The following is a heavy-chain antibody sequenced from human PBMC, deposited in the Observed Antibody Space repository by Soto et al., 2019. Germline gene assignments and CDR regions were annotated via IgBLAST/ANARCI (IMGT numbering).Heavy chain of an antibody. CDR1: RGSISNYY. D-gene: IGHD3-16*01. Sequence: NPSETLSLTCTVSRGSISNYYWSWIRQTPGKGLEWVGYIFDTGITNYNPSLKSRVTLSVDTSKNQFSLRLTSVTDADTAVYFCASVTFGGVVLAHWGQGTLVTVSS. CDR3: ASVTFGGVVLAH. CDR2: IFDTGIT. J-gene: IGHJ4*02. V-gene: IGHV4-59*01.